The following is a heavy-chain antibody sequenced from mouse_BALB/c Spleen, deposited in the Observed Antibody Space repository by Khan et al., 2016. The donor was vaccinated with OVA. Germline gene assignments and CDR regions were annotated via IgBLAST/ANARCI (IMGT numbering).Heavy chain of an antibody. D-gene: IGHD2-12*01. CDR1: GYTFTNYG. CDR2: IKTNTGEP. V-gene: IGHV9-3*02. CDR3: ARESLLLYFDH. Sequence: QIQLVQSGPELKKPGETVKISCKTSGYTFTNYGMNWVKQTPGKGLKWMGWIKTNTGEPTYAEAFKGRFAFSLETSASTAYLQINNLKNEDAATYFCARESLLLYFDHWGQGTTLTVSS. J-gene: IGHJ2*01.